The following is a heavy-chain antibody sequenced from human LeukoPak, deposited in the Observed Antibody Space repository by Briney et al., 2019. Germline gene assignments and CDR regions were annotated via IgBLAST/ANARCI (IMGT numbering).Heavy chain of an antibody. CDR1: GFTFSSYG. V-gene: IGHV3-33*01. J-gene: IGHJ4*02. CDR3: ASSYGDYGGDY. CDR2: IWYDGSNK. D-gene: IGHD4-17*01. Sequence: RPGGSLRLSCAASGFTFSSYGMHWVRQAPGKGLEWVAVIWYDGSNKYYADSVKGRFTISRDNSKNTLYLQMSSLRAEDSAVYYCASSYGDYGGDYWGQGTLVTVSS.